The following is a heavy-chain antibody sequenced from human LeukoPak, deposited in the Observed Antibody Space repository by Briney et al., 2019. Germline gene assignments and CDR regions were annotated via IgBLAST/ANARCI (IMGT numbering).Heavy chain of an antibody. V-gene: IGHV3-66*01. CDR2: IYSGGTT. D-gene: IGHD6-13*01. Sequence: PGGSLRLSCAASGFTVSSNYMSWVRQAPGKGLKWVSIIYSGGTTYYADSVKGRFTISRDSAKNTLYLQMNSLRDEDTAVYYCARVVSGVAAAGTVDYWGQGTLVTVSS. CDR1: GFTVSSNY. J-gene: IGHJ4*02. CDR3: ARVVSGVAAAGTVDY.